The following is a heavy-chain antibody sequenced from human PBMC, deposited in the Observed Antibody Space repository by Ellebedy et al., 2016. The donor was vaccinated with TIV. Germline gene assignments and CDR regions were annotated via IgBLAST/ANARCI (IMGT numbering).Heavy chain of an antibody. CDR2: IYYSGST. CDR3: ARVGYSSNWLGYMDV. D-gene: IGHD6-13*01. V-gene: IGHV4-39*07. Sequence: GSLRLXCTVSGGSISSSSYYWGWIRQPPGKGLEWIGSIYYSGSTYYNPSLKSRVTISVDTSKNQFSLKLSSVTAADTAVYYCARVGYSSNWLGYMDVWGKGTTVTVSS. J-gene: IGHJ6*03. CDR1: GGSISSSSYY.